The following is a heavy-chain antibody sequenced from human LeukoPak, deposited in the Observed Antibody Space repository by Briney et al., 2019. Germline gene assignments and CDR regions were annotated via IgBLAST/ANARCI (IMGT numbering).Heavy chain of an antibody. J-gene: IGHJ5*02. Sequence: SETLSLTCTVSGGSINNYYWSWIRQPPGKGLEWIGYIYYSGTTNYNPSLKSRVSISVDTSKNQFSLKLSSVTSADTAVYYCAREMTMVRGMSWFDPWGQGTLVTVSS. D-gene: IGHD3-10*01. V-gene: IGHV4-59*01. CDR1: GGSINNYY. CDR2: IYYSGTT. CDR3: AREMTMVRGMSWFDP.